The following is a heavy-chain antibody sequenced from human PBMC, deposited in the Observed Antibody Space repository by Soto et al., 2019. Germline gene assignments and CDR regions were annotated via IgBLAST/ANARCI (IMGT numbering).Heavy chain of an antibody. CDR3: ARGQEGVVATH. V-gene: IGHV4-34*01. D-gene: IGHD5-12*01. J-gene: IGHJ4*02. CDR1: GGSLSGYY. CDR2: VKDGGHT. Sequence: QVQLQQWGAGLLKPSETLSLNCAVTGGSLSGYYWSWIRQPPGKGLEWIGEVKDGGHTNYSPSLRGXXTXSXXTSNIQFSLRLNSVTAADTGVYYCARGQEGVVATHWDQGSLVPVSS.